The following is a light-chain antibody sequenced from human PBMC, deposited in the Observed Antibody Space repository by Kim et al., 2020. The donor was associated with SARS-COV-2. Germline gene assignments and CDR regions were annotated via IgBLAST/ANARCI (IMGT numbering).Light chain of an antibody. V-gene: IGLV5-45*02. CDR1: SGINVGTYR. J-gene: IGLJ3*02. CDR2: YKSDSDK. Sequence: QPVLTQPSSLSASPGASASLTCTLRSGINVGTYRIYWYQQKPGSPPQYLLRYKSDSDKQQGSGVPSRFSGSKDASANAGILLISGLQSEDEADYYCMIWHSSASVFGGWTQLTVL. CDR3: MIWHSSASV.